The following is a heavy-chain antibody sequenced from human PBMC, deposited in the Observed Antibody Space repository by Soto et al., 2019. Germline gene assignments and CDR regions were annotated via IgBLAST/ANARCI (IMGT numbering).Heavy chain of an antibody. Sequence: GGSLRPSCTACGFTFSSYIMNWVRQAPCKGLEAFSTIPADGGGAFYAYAVTGRFPIWIDTPRNTLDLQMDNLRAEDTALYYCAKDRGGSGWPEFDCWGQGSQVTVSS. CDR2: IPADGGGA. V-gene: IGHV3-23*01. CDR1: GFTFSSYI. D-gene: IGHD6-19*01. CDR3: AKDRGGSGWPEFDC. J-gene: IGHJ4*02.